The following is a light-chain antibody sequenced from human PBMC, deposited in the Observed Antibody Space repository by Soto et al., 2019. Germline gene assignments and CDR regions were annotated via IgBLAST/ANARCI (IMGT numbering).Light chain of an antibody. J-gene: IGKJ1*01. CDR2: KAS. CDR3: QQYNSYSRT. V-gene: IGKV1-5*03. Sequence: DIQMTQSPSSLSASVGDRVTITCRASQGIRNDLGWYQQKPGKAPKLLIYKASTLKSGVPSRFSGNGSQSECTLTFSCLQPDDFATYYCQQYNSYSRTFGQGTEV. CDR1: QGIRND.